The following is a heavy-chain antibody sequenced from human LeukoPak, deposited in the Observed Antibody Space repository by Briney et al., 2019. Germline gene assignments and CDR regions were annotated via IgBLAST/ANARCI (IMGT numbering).Heavy chain of an antibody. CDR3: ARGGYYSSGNDFRFDP. CDR1: GGSISSYY. J-gene: IGHJ5*02. D-gene: IGHD3-10*01. Sequence: SETLSLTCTVSGGSISSYYWSWIRQSSGKGLECIGYIHYTGSTNYNPSLKSRVTISVETSKNQFSLKLKSVTAADTAVYYCARGGYYSSGNDFRFDPWGQGTLVTVSS. V-gene: IGHV4-59*01. CDR2: IHYTGST.